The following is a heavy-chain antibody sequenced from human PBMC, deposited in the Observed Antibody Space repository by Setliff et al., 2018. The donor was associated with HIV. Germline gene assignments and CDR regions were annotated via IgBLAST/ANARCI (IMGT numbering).Heavy chain of an antibody. J-gene: IGHJ2*01. CDR2: INHSGNT. V-gene: IGHV4-34*01. CDR3: ARAVNQNKAMVYIARWGWYFDL. Sequence: PSETLSLTCAVYGGSFSGYYWSWIHQPPGKGLEWIGEINHSGNTNYNPSLKSRVTISVDTSKNQFSLRLSSVTAADTAVYYCARAVNQNKAMVYIARWGWYFDLWAVVPWSPSPQ. D-gene: IGHD5-18*01. CDR1: GGSFSGYY.